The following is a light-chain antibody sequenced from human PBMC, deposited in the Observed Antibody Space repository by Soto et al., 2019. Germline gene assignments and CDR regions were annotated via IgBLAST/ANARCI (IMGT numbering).Light chain of an antibody. CDR1: QSVSNNY. CDR3: LQYGSSPRT. J-gene: IGKJ1*01. Sequence: EFVLTQSPGTLSLSPEERATLSCRASQSVSNNYLTWYQQKPGQAPSLLIYGASSRATGIPDRFSGYGSGTDFTLTIRRLEPEDFAVYYCLQYGSSPRTFGQETKV. V-gene: IGKV3-20*01. CDR2: GAS.